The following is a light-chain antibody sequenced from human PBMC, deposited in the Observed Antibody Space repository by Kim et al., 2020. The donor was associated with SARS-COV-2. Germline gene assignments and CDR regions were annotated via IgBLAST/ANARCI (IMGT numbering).Light chain of an antibody. Sequence: GQRVTISCSGSSSNIGSNTVNWYQQLPGTAPKLLIYNNNQRLSGVPDRFSGSKSGTSASLAISGLRSEDESDYYCAAWDDSLNAVVFGGGTKVTVL. CDR1: SSNIGSNT. V-gene: IGLV1-44*01. CDR3: AAWDDSLNAVV. J-gene: IGLJ2*01. CDR2: NNN.